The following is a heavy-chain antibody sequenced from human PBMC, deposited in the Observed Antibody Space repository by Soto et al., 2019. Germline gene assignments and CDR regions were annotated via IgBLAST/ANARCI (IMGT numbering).Heavy chain of an antibody. CDR1: GFTFSSYA. CDR3: AKGGDCSSTSCYATLFYYYYYMDV. D-gene: IGHD2-2*01. V-gene: IGHV3-23*01. J-gene: IGHJ6*03. Sequence: EVQLLESGGGLVQPGGSLRLSCAASGFTFSSYAMSWVRQAPGKGLEWVSAISGSGGSTYYADSVKGRFTISRDNSKNTLYLQMNSLRAEDTAVDYCAKGGDCSSTSCYATLFYYYYYMDVWGKGTTVTVSS. CDR2: ISGSGGST.